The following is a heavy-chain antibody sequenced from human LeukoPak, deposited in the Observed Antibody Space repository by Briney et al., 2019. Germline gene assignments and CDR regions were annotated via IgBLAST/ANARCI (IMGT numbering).Heavy chain of an antibody. Sequence: SETLSLTCTVSGGSISSSSYYWGWIRQPPGKGLEWIGSIYYSGSTYYNPSLKSRVTVSVDTPKNQFSLKLKSVTAADTAVYYCARGAADRNNYYYYIDVWGNGTTVTVSS. D-gene: IGHD1/OR15-1a*01. CDR2: IYYSGST. J-gene: IGHJ6*03. CDR3: ARGAADRNNYYYYIDV. CDR1: GGSISSSSYY. V-gene: IGHV4-39*07.